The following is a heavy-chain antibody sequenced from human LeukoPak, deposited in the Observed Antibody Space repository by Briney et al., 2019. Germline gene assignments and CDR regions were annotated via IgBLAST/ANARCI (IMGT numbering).Heavy chain of an antibody. D-gene: IGHD4-17*01. V-gene: IGHV1-2*02. J-gene: IGHJ2*01. CDR1: SFNGYY. Sequence: ASVKVSRKGSFNGYYIHWLRRAPGQGLEWMGWFNTNNGDADHAQRFQGRVTMSKNTSISTAYLDLSSLTSDDTAVYFCARVTTKTFYWYYDLWGPGTLVTVSS. CDR2: FNTNNGDA. CDR3: ARVTTKTFYWYYDL.